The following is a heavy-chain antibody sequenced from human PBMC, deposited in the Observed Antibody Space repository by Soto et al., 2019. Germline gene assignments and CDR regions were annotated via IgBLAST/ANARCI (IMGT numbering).Heavy chain of an antibody. D-gene: IGHD3-16*01. CDR2: IYSGGST. CDR1: GFTVSTKY. J-gene: IGHJ4*02. Sequence: EVQLVESGGGLVQPGGSLRLSCAASGFTVSTKYMSWVRQAPGKGLEWVSVIYSGGSTFYADSVRGRFTISRDNSKNTXXXXXXXXRAEDTAVYYCARDPWAADYWGQGTLVTVSS. CDR3: ARDPWAADY. V-gene: IGHV3-66*01.